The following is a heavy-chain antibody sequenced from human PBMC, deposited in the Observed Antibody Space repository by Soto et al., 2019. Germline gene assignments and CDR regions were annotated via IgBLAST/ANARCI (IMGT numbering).Heavy chain of an antibody. D-gene: IGHD3-3*01. V-gene: IGHV3-23*01. CDR1: GFTFSSYA. J-gene: IGHJ4*02. Sequence: GGSLRLSCAASGFTFSSYAMSWVRQAPGKGLEWVSAISGSGGSTYYADSVEGRFTISRDNSKNTLYLQMNSLRAEDTAVYYCARGFLEWLLTALGFDYWGQGTLVTVSS. CDR3: ARGFLEWLLTALGFDY. CDR2: ISGSGGST.